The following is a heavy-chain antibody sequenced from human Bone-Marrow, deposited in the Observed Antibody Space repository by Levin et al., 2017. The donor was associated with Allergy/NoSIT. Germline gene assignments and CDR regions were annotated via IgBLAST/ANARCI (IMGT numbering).Heavy chain of an antibody. CDR3: ARAGGSGPIGHYYGMDV. CDR1: GYSFVSYD. V-gene: IGHV1-8*01. CDR2: INPKLGTT. Sequence: VASVKVSCKASGYSFVSYDINWVRQVPGQGPEWLGWINPKLGTTGYAQNLQVRVTMTRNISINTAYLELSSLRFDDTALYYCARAGGSGPIGHYYGMDVWGQGTTVAVSS. D-gene: IGHD3-10*01. J-gene: IGHJ6*02.